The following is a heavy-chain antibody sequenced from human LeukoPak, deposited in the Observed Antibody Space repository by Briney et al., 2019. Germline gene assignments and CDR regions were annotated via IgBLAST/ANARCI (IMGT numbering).Heavy chain of an antibody. D-gene: IGHD5-24*01. V-gene: IGHV3-30*18. Sequence: GGSLRLSCAASGFIFSCYGMHWVRQPPGKGLEWVAVRSDDGSNKYYADSVQGRFTISSDNSKNTLYLQMNSLRAEDTAVYYCAKDLEMATAALFGYWGQGTLVTVSS. CDR2: RSDDGSNK. CDR1: GFIFSCYG. CDR3: AKDLEMATAALFGY. J-gene: IGHJ4*02.